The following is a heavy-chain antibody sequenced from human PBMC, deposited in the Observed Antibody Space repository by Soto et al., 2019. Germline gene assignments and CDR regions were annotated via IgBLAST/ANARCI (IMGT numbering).Heavy chain of an antibody. Sequence: ASVKVSCKASGYTFTSYGISWVRQAPGQGLEWMGWISAYNGNTNYAQKLQGRVTMTTDTSTSPAYMELRSLRSDDTAVYYCARVRYDSSGYYYRDHDYWGQGTLVTVSS. CDR3: ARVRYDSSGYYYRDHDY. CDR1: GYTFTSYG. J-gene: IGHJ4*02. V-gene: IGHV1-18*01. CDR2: ISAYNGNT. D-gene: IGHD3-22*01.